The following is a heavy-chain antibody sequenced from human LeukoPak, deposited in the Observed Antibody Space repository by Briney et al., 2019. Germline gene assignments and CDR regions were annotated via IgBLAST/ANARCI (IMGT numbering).Heavy chain of an antibody. J-gene: IGHJ4*02. CDR1: GFTFSSYA. CDR2: IINSGATT. CDR3: TKDIVGDYGVLDY. V-gene: IGHV3-23*01. Sequence: GGSLRLSCCASGFTFSSYAVTWARHPPGKGLEWVSTIINSGATTYSADSVKGRFTISRDNSKNTLDLQMTSLRAEDTAAYCCTKDIVGDYGVLDYCGQGTLVTVSS. D-gene: IGHD4-17*01.